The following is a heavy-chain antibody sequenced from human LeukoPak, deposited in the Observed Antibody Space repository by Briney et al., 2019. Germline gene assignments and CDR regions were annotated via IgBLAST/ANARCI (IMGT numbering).Heavy chain of an antibody. J-gene: IGHJ4*02. V-gene: IGHV3-23*01. Sequence: GGSLRLPCAASGFTFSSSAMTWVRQAPGKGLEWVSSISDSGGYTYYADSVKGRFTISRDNSKNTLYLQMNSLGAEDTAVYYCAKSPLAYCSGSSCHPYFDYWGQGTLVTVSS. D-gene: IGHD2-15*01. CDR3: AKSPLAYCSGSSCHPYFDY. CDR1: GFTFSSSA. CDR2: ISDSGGYT.